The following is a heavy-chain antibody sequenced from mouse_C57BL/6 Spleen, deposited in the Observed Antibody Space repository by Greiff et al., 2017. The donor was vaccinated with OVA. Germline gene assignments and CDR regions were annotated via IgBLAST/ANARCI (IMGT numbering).Heavy chain of an antibody. J-gene: IGHJ2*01. Sequence: EVMLVESEGGLVQPGSSMKLSCTASGFTFSDYYMAWVRQVPEKGLEWVANINYDGSSTYYLDSLKSRFIISRDNAKNILYLQMSSLKSEDTATYYCARRGNYDYDDAYYFDYWGQGTTLTASS. CDR3: ARRGNYDYDDAYYFDY. CDR2: INYDGSST. V-gene: IGHV5-16*02. CDR1: GFTFSDYY. D-gene: IGHD2-4*01.